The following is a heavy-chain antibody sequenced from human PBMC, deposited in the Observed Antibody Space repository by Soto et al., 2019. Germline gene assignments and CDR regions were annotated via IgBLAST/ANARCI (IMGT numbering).Heavy chain of an antibody. CDR3: VRENEMAGATSAFEY. CDR2: IDARSNYI. Sequence: PXGSLRLACAASGFTFSSYSMNWVRQAPGKGLEWVSLIDARSNYIYYADSVKGRFTISRDNARNSLYLQMDSLRVEDTAVYYCVRENEMAGATSAFEYWGQGTPVTVSS. CDR1: GFTFSSYS. J-gene: IGHJ4*02. V-gene: IGHV3-21*06. D-gene: IGHD1-26*01.